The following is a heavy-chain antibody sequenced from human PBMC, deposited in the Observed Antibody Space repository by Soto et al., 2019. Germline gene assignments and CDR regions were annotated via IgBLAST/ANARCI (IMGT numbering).Heavy chain of an antibody. J-gene: IGHJ4*02. D-gene: IGHD1-7*01. V-gene: IGHV3-74*01. CDR1: GFTFSNYW. CDR2: IKFDGSIT. Sequence: DVQVVESGGRLVQPGGSLRLSCAASGFTFSNYWLHWVRQTPGKGLVWVSRIKFDGSITNYADSVKGRVTLSRDNAKNTVYLQMDSLRADDTAVYYCARGARNYCCFDYWGQGTLVTVSS. CDR3: ARGARNYCCFDY.